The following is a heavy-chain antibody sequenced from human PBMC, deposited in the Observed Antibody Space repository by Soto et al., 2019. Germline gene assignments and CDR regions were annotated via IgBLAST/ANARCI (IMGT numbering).Heavy chain of an antibody. CDR1: GGTFNSYD. J-gene: IGHJ5*02. V-gene: IGHV1-69*01. CDR2: IIPIVETP. D-gene: IGHD3-22*01. CDR3: ARLSRPNYYDTSGFFKDNWFDP. Sequence: QVQLVQSGAEVKKPGSSMKVSCKASGGTFNSYDINWVRQAPGQGLEWMGGIIPIVETPKYAQKFQGRVTITADEVTNTVYMELSSLRSEDTAMYYCARLSRPNYYDTSGFFKDNWFDPWGQGTLVTVSS.